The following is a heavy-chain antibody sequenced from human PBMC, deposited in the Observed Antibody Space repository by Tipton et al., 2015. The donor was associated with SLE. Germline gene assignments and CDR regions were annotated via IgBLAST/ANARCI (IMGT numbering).Heavy chain of an antibody. CDR1: GGSFNGYY. CDR2: INHSGST. V-gene: IGHV4-34*01. D-gene: IGHD5-18*01. J-gene: IGHJ4*02. Sequence: LSLTCAVYGGSFNGYYWSWVRQPPGKGLEWIGEINHSGSTNYNPPLKSRVTISVDTSKNQFSLKLSSVTAADTAVYYCARQKTAMLNDYWGQGTLVTVSS. CDR3: ARQKTAMLNDY.